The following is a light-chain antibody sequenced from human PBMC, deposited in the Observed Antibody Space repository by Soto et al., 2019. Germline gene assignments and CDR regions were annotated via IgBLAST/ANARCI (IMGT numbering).Light chain of an antibody. Sequence: DIQMTPSPSTLSASVGDRVTITCRASQSISSWLAWYQQKPGKAPKLLIYDASSLESGVPSRFSGSGSGTEFTLTISSLQPDDFATYYCQQYNSYSALTFGGGTKVDIK. J-gene: IGKJ4*01. V-gene: IGKV1-5*01. CDR2: DAS. CDR1: QSISSW. CDR3: QQYNSYSALT.